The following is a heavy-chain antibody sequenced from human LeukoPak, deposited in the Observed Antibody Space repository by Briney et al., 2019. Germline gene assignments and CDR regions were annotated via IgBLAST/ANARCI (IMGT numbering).Heavy chain of an antibody. D-gene: IGHD3-22*01. CDR2: IYYSGST. J-gene: IGHJ4*02. V-gene: IGHV4-4*07. CDR1: GGSITIYY. CDR3: ARPGRYYYDSSGYYYDY. Sequence: SETLSLTCTVSGGSITIYYWSWIRQPAGKGLEWIGRIYYSGSTNYNPSLKSRVTISVDTSKNQFSLKLSSVTAADTAVYYCARPGRYYYDSSGYYYDYWGQGTLVTVSS.